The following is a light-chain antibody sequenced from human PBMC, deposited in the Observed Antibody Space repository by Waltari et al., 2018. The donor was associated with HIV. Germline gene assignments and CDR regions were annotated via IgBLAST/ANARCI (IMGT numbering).Light chain of an antibody. CDR1: SIGSKS. CDR2: DNG. CDR3: QVWDSSSDHPRVV. J-gene: IGLJ2*01. V-gene: IGLV3-21*02. Sequence: SDVLTQPPSVSVAPGQTARIPCGGNSIGSKSVHWYQQRPGQAPVLVVYDNGGRPSGIPERFSGSKSGNTATLTISRVEAGDEADFYCQVWDSSSDHPRVVFGGGTK.